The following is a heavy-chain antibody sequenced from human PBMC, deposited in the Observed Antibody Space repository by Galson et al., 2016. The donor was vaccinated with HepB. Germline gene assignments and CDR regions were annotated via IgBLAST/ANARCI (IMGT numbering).Heavy chain of an antibody. Sequence: QSGAEVKKPGESLKISCKVSEYKFTSYWIGWVRQMPEKGLEWMGTIYPGDSDTRYSPSFQGQFTISVDKSNSTAYLQWSSLKASDTAMYYCARHELHSNSWYIDYWGQGTLVTVSS. CDR2: IYPGDSDT. V-gene: IGHV5-51*01. CDR1: EYKFTSYW. J-gene: IGHJ4*02. CDR3: ARHELHSNSWYIDY. D-gene: IGHD6-13*01.